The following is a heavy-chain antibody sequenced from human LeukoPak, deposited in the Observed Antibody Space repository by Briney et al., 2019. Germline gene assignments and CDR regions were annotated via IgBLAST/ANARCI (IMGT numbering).Heavy chain of an antibody. CDR1: GYTFTGYY. Sequence: ASVKVSCKASGYTFTGYYMHWVRQAPGQGPEWMGVISPSGGSTTYAQKFQGRVTLTRDMSTSTDYLELSSLRSEDTAVYYCARHRGRDYGSGSYYNWKNYYYYYMDVWGKGTTVTISS. CDR3: ARHRGRDYGSGSYYNWKNYYYYYMDV. V-gene: IGHV1-46*01. D-gene: IGHD3-10*01. J-gene: IGHJ6*03. CDR2: ISPSGGST.